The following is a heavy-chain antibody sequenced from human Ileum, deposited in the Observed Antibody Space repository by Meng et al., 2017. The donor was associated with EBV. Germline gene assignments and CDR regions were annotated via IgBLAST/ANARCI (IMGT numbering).Heavy chain of an antibody. D-gene: IGHD4-23*01. CDR2: IDQSGYT. J-gene: IGHJ5*02. CDR1: GGSFNDYY. CDR3: ARYGRCNGNSFYCFDP. V-gene: IGHV4-34*01. Sequence: HVRLQQWGTGSLKPSDTLSLTCAVYGGSFNDYYWTWLRQPPGKGLEWIGEIDQSGYTKFNPSLSSRATISRDTSNNQFSLRLNSVTAADTALYYCARYGRCNGNSFYCFDPWGQGTLVTVSS.